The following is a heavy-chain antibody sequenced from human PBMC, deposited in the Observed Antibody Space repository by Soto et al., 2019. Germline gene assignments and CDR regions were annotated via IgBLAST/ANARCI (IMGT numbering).Heavy chain of an antibody. CDR3: AKDLGTDDFLSAYYTYCYLDF. Sequence: EVQLLESGGGLVQPGGSLRLSCAASGFTFSSYALNWVRQAPGKGLEWVSVISGSGDNTYYADSVKGRFTISRDNSKNAMYVHVNSLRSEDTAVYYFAKDLGTDDFLSAYYTYCYLDFWGRGTAVTVYS. V-gene: IGHV3-23*01. J-gene: IGHJ6*03. CDR2: ISGSGDNT. D-gene: IGHD3-3*01. CDR1: GFTFSSYA.